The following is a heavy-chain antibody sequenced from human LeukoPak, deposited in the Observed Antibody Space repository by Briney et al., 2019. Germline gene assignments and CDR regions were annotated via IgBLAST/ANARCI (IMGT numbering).Heavy chain of an antibody. V-gene: IGHV3-48*02. D-gene: IGHD3-3*01. CDR1: GFTFSSYA. CDR2: ISSSSSTI. J-gene: IGHJ4*02. Sequence: PGGSLRLSCAASGFTFSSYAMNWVRQAPGRGLEWLSYISSSSSTIFYADSVKGRFTISGDNAKNSLYLQMNSLKDEDTAVYYCARNEWSDYWGQGTLVTVSS. CDR3: ARNEWSDY.